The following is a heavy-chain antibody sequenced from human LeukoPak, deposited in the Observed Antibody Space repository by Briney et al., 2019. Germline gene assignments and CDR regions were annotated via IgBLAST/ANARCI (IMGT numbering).Heavy chain of an antibody. D-gene: IGHD3-10*01. Sequence: GGSLRLSCAASGFTFYDYAMHWVRQTPGKGLEWVSGISWNTGNIAYADSVKGLFTISRDNAKNSLYLQMNSLRAEDTDLYYCAKDVWFGESFGWFDPWGQGTLVTVSS. J-gene: IGHJ5*02. CDR2: ISWNTGNI. V-gene: IGHV3-9*01. CDR1: GFTFYDYA. CDR3: AKDVWFGESFGWFDP.